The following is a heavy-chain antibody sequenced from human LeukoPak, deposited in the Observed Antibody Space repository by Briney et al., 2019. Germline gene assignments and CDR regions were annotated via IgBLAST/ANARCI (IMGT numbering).Heavy chain of an antibody. V-gene: IGHV1-18*01. J-gene: IGHJ5*02. CDR1: GYTFTSYG. D-gene: IGHD4-17*01. CDR3: ARDLYGVPRVWFDP. Sequence: ASVKVSCKASGYTFTSYGISWVRQAPGQGLEWMGWISAYNGNTNYAQKLQGRVTMTTDTSTSTAYLELRSLRSDDTAMYYCARDLYGVPRVWFDPWGQGTLVTVSS. CDR2: ISAYNGNT.